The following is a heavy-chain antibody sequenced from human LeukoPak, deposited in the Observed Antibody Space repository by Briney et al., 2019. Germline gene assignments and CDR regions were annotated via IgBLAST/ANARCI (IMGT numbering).Heavy chain of an antibody. CDR3: ARRSSGTRSFAY. V-gene: IGHV4-34*01. D-gene: IGHD3-22*01. J-gene: IGHJ4*02. CDR1: GGSFSGYY. Sequence: SETMSLTCAVYGGSFSGYYWSWIRQPPGKGLEWIGEINHSGSTNYNPSLKSRVTISVDTSKNQFSLKLSSVTAADTAVYYCARRSSGTRSFAYWGQGTLVTVSS. CDR2: INHSGST.